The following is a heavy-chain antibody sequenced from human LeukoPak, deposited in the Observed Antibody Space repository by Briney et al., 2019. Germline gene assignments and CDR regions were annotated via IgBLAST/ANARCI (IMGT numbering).Heavy chain of an antibody. CDR1: GFTVSSNY. D-gene: IGHD6-13*01. Sequence: GGSLRLSCAASGFTVSSNYMSWVRQAPGKGLEWVSVIYSGGGTYYAYSVKGRFTISRDNSKNTLYLQMNSLRAEDTAVYYCARDGSSSSGFDIWGQGTMVTVSS. J-gene: IGHJ3*02. CDR3: ARDGSSSSGFDI. V-gene: IGHV3-66*01. CDR2: IYSGGGT.